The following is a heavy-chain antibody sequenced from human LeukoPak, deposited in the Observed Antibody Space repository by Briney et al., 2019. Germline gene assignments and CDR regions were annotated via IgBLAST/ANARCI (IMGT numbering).Heavy chain of an antibody. CDR1: GGSISSYY. CDR2: IYYSGST. CDR3: ARHWETSSWYVDY. Sequence: SETLSLTCTVSGGSISSYYWSWIRQPPGKGLEWIGYIYYSGSTTYNPSLKSRVTMSVDTSKNQLSLKLSSVTAADTAVYYCARHWETSSWYVDYWGQGTLVTVSS. V-gene: IGHV4-59*08. D-gene: IGHD6-13*01. J-gene: IGHJ4*02.